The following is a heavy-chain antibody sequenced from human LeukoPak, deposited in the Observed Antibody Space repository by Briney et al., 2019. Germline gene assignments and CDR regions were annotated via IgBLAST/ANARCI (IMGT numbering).Heavy chain of an antibody. V-gene: IGHV3-49*04. CDR2: IRSKVYGGTT. J-gene: IGHJ3*02. CDR1: GFTFRDYA. CDR3: TRDPYYFDSSGYYHHAFDI. Sequence: QPGRSLILSCTGFGFTFRDYAVSWVRQAPGKGLECIGFIRSKVYGGTTEYAASVKGRFTISRDDSKSIAYLQMNSLKTEDTAVYYCTRDPYYFDSSGYYHHAFDIWGQGTMVAVSS. D-gene: IGHD3-22*01.